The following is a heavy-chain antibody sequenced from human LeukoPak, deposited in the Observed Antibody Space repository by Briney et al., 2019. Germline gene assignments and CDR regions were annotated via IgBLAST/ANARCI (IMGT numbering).Heavy chain of an antibody. CDR3: ATGEDYYDSSARFDY. Sequence: AGSLRLSCAASGFTFSSYWMSWVRQAPGKGLEWVANIKQDGSEKYYVDSVKGRFTISRDNAKNSLYLQMNSLRAEDTAVYYCATGEDYYDSSARFDYWGQGTLVTVSS. CDR2: IKQDGSEK. V-gene: IGHV3-7*01. CDR1: GFTFSSYW. J-gene: IGHJ4*02. D-gene: IGHD3-22*01.